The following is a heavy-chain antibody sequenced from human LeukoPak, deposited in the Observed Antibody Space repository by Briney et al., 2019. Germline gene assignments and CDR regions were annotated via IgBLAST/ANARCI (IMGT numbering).Heavy chain of an antibody. CDR2: INPNRGGT. J-gene: IGHJ4*02. Sequence: ASVKVSCKASGYTFTGYYMHWVRQAPGQGREWMGWINPNRGGTNYAQKFQGRVTMTRATSISTAYMELSRLRSEDTAVYYCARDDYGDYWGQGTLVTVSS. CDR3: ARDDYGDY. V-gene: IGHV1-2*02. CDR1: GYTFTGYY.